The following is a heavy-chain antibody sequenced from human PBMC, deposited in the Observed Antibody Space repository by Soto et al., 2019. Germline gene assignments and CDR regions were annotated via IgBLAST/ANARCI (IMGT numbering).Heavy chain of an antibody. V-gene: IGHV2-26*01. J-gene: IGHJ6*02. CDR1: GCSLSNARMG. D-gene: IGHD5-18*01. CDR3: ARIRGYSYFNYYYGMDV. Sequence: GPPLVNPTETLALTCTVAGCSLSNARMGVSWIRQPPGEALEWLAHIFSNDEKSYSTSLKSRLTISKDTSKSQVVLTMTNMDPVDTATYYCARIRGYSYFNYYYGMDVWGQGTTVTVSS. CDR2: IFSNDEK.